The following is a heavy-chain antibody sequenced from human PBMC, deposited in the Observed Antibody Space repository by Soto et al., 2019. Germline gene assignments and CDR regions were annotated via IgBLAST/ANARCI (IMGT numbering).Heavy chain of an antibody. D-gene: IGHD2-21*01. V-gene: IGHV4-30-2*01. Sequence: QLQLQESGSGLVKPSQTLSLTCAVSGGSISSGGYSWSWIRQPPGKGLEWIGYIYHSGSTYYNPAPKSRVTISVDRSTNQFSLKLSSVTAAETVGYYCARGNVVAIDYWGQGTLVTVSS. CDR1: GGSISSGGYS. CDR2: IYHSGST. J-gene: IGHJ4*02. CDR3: ARGNVVAIDY.